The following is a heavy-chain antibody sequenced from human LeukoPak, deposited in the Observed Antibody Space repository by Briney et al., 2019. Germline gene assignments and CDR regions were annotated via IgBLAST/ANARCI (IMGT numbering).Heavy chain of an antibody. CDR2: IRYDGSNE. J-gene: IGHJ4*02. CDR1: GFTFSSYG. D-gene: IGHD6-6*01. Sequence: PGGSLRLSCVASGFTFSSYGMHWVRQAPGKGLEWVAFIRYDGSNEYVDSVKGRFTISRDNSKNTLYLQMNSLKPEDTAVYYCASLARPLDYWGQGALVTVSS. V-gene: IGHV3-30*02. CDR3: ASLARPLDY.